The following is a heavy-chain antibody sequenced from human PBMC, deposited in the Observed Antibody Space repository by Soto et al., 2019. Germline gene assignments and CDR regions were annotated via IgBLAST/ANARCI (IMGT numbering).Heavy chain of an antibody. CDR2: MNPKSGNT. CDR3: ARKRTGGFDP. CDR1: GYTFTSYD. Sequence: QVQLVKSGAEVKKPGASVKVSCKASGYTFTSYDINWVRQATGQGLEWMGWMNPKSGNTAYAQDFMDRGNRTSSSPISTAYMDLSSVRSEDTAVYYCARKRTGGFDPWGQGTVVTVSS. J-gene: IGHJ5*02. V-gene: IGHV1-8*01.